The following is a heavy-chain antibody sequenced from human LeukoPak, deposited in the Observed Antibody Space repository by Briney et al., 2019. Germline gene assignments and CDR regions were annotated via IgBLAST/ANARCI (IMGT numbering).Heavy chain of an antibody. Sequence: SKTLSLTCTVSGDSISDSTSYYWGWIRQPPGKGLEWIASIYFSGNTYINPSFNTRVTISVDTSKDQFSLNMNSMTVADTAVYFCARGFRGPWGHYSDSWGQGILVTVSS. J-gene: IGHJ4*02. V-gene: IGHV4-39*07. CDR2: IYFSGNT. CDR3: ARGFRGPWGHYSDS. CDR1: GDSISDSTSYY. D-gene: IGHD3-10*01.